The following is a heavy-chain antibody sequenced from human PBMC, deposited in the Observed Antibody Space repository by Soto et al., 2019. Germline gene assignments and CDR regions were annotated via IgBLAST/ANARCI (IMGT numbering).Heavy chain of an antibody. CDR1: GFSLTTTGVG. V-gene: IGHV2-5*02. CDR3: AHSGERRGYIDY. J-gene: IGHJ4*02. Sequence: SGPTLVNPTQTLTLTCTFSGFSLTTTGVGVGWIRQPPGKALEWLAVIYWDDDKRYSPSLKSRLTITKDTSKNQVVLTMTNMDPVDTATYYCAHSGERRGYIDYWGQGALVTVSS. CDR2: IYWDDDK. D-gene: IGHD5-18*01.